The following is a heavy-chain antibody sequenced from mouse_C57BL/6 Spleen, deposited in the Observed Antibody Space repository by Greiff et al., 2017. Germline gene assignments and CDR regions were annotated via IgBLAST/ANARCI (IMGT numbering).Heavy chain of an antibody. CDR3: TTVGSDFDY. CDR2: IDPENGDT. V-gene: IGHV14-4*01. CDR1: GFNIKDDY. Sequence: VQLQQSGAELVRPGASVKLSCTASGFNIKDDYMHWVKQRPEQGLEWIGWIDPENGDTEYASKFQGKATITADTSSNTAYLQLSSLTSEDTAVYYCTTVGSDFDYWGQGTTLTVSS. J-gene: IGHJ2*01. D-gene: IGHD1-1*01.